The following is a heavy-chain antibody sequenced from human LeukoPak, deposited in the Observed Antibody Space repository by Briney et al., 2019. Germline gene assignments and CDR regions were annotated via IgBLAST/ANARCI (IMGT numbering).Heavy chain of an antibody. J-gene: IGHJ5*02. V-gene: IGHV4-59*01. CDR3: ARESSGGSNNWFDP. CDR2: IYYSGST. Sequence: SETLSLTCTVSGGSISSYYWSWIRQPPGKGLEWIGYIYYSGSTNYNPSLKSRVTISVDTSKNQFSLKLSSVTAADTAVYYYARESSGGSNNWFDPWGQGTLVTVSS. D-gene: IGHD2-15*01. CDR1: GGSISSYY.